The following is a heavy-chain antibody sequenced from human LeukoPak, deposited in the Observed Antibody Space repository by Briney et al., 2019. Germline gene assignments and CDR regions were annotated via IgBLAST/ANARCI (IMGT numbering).Heavy chain of an antibody. CDR2: INPNSGNT. J-gene: IGHJ5*02. Sequence: ASVKVSCKASVYTFTSYDINGVRQAPGQGLEWMGWINPNSGNTGYAQKFKGGATITRNTSISTAYMELSSLRPEDTAVYYCARARPYYDFWSGYSPWGQGTLVTVSS. CDR3: ARARPYYDFWSGYSP. D-gene: IGHD3-3*01. V-gene: IGHV1-8*03. CDR1: VYTFTSYD.